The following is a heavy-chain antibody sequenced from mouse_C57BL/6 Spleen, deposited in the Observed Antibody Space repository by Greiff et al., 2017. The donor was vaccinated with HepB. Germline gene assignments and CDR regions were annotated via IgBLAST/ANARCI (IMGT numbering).Heavy chain of an antibody. CDR2: ISSGGDYI. CDR3: TRDGVYYGSSYWYFDV. V-gene: IGHV5-9-1*02. CDR1: GFTFSSYA. Sequence: EVMLVESGEGLVKPGGSLKLSCAASGFTFSSYAMSWVRQTPEKRLEWVAYISSGGDYIYYADTVKGRFTISRDNARNTLYLQMSSLKSEDTAMYYCTRDGVYYGSSYWYFDVWGTGTTVTVSS. D-gene: IGHD1-1*01. J-gene: IGHJ1*03.